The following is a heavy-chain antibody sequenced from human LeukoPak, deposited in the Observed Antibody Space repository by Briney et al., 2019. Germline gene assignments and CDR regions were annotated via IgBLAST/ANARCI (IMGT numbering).Heavy chain of an antibody. V-gene: IGHV3-23*01. J-gene: IGHJ3*02. D-gene: IGHD3-3*01. CDR2: ISGSGDNI. CDR1: GFTFSTYA. Sequence: GGSLRLSCSASGFTFSTYAMSWVRQAPGKGLEWVSAISGSGDNIYFGDSVMGRFTISRDNSKSMVFLQMNSVRAEDTAVYYCAKDHSRQYYDFWSGPDGFDIWGQGTMVTVSS. CDR3: AKDHSRQYYDFWSGPDGFDI.